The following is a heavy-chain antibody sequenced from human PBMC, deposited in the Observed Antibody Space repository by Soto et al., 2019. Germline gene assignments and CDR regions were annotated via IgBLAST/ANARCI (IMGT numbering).Heavy chain of an antibody. Sequence: WTWIRQPPGKGLEWIGYIYYTGSTPKYNPSLKSRVTISVDTSKNQFSLKLTSVTAADTAVYYWARGWGSPGGFDYWGQGILVTVSS. CDR2: IYYTGST. J-gene: IGHJ4*02. V-gene: IGHV4-59*01. D-gene: IGHD3-16*01. CDR3: ARGWGSPGGFDY.